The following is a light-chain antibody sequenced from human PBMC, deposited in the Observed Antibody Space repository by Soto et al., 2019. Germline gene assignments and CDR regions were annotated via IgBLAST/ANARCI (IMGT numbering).Light chain of an antibody. Sequence: QSLLTQPPSASGTPGQRVTISCSTSSSNIGGNTVNWYQQVPGTAPKLLIYSYDQRPSGVPDRFSGSKSGTSASLAISGLQSEDEADYYCAAWDASLNGYVFGTGTRSPS. CDR3: AAWDASLNGYV. CDR2: SYD. J-gene: IGLJ1*01. V-gene: IGLV1-44*01. CDR1: SSNIGGNT.